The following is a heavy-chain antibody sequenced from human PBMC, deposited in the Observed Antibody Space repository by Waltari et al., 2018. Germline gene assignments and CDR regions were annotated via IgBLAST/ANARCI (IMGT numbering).Heavy chain of an antibody. CDR2: IYYSGST. CDR3: ARVGADYDFWSGYYPYYFDY. Sequence: QVQLQESGPGLVKPSETLSLTCTVSGGSISSYYWSWIRQPPGKGLEWIGYIYYSGSTNYNPSLKSRVTISVDTSKNQFSLKLSSVTAADTAVYYCARVGADYDFWSGYYPYYFDYWGQGTLVTVSS. CDR1: GGSISSYY. D-gene: IGHD3-3*01. V-gene: IGHV4-59*01. J-gene: IGHJ4*02.